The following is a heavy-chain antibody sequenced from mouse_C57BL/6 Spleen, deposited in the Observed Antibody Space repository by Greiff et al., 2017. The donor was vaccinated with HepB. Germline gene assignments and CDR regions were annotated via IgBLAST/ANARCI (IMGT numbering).Heavy chain of an antibody. Sequence: EVQRVESGGGLVQPGGSMKLSCVASGFTFSNYWMNWVRQSPEKGLEWVAQIRLKSDNYATHYAESVKGRFTISRDDSKSSVYLQMNNLRAEDTGIYYCTPSTGAYYYAMDYWGQGTSVTVSS. V-gene: IGHV6-3*01. CDR2: IRLKSDNYAT. D-gene: IGHD4-1*02. CDR3: TPSTGAYYYAMDY. CDR1: GFTFSNYW. J-gene: IGHJ4*01.